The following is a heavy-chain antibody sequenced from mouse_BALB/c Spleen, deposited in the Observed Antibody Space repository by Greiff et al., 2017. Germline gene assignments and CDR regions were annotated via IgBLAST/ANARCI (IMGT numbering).Heavy chain of an antibody. J-gene: IGHJ3*01. Sequence: EVKLVDSGGGLVQPGGSLRLSCATSGFTFSDFYMEWVRQPPGKRLEWIAASRNKANDYTTEYSASVKGRFIVSRDTSQSILYLQMNALRAEDTAIYYCARDAEDYRFAYWGQGTLVTVSA. CDR2: SRNKANDYTT. CDR3: ARDAEDYRFAY. V-gene: IGHV7-1*02. CDR1: GFTFSDFY. D-gene: IGHD2-4*01.